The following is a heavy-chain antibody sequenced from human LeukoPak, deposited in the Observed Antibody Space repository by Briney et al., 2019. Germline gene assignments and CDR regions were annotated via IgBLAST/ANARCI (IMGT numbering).Heavy chain of an antibody. CDR1: GFSVSGNY. CDR3: VRDLGCFDY. Sequence: GGSLRLSCAASGFSVSGNYMNWVRQAPGGGLEWLSVIYSGGNTYYADSVRGRFTISRDNSKNTLYLQMNNLRAEDTAVYYCVRDLGCFDYWGQGTLVTVSS. V-gene: IGHV3-66*01. D-gene: IGHD6-19*01. CDR2: IYSGGNT. J-gene: IGHJ4*02.